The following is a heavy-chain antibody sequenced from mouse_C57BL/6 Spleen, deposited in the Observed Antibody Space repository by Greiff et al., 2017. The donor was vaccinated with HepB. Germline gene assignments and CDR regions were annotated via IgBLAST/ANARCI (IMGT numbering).Heavy chain of an antibody. CDR3: ARGTDYGYDWYFDY. CDR2: ISSGSSTI. V-gene: IGHV5-17*01. J-gene: IGHJ2*01. CDR1: GFTFSDYG. D-gene: IGHD2-2*01. Sequence: EVNVVESGGGLVKPGGSLKLSCAASGFTFSDYGMHWVRQAPEKGLEWVAYISSGSSTIYYADTVKGRFTISRDNAKNTLFLQMTSLRSEDTAMYYCARGTDYGYDWYFDYWGQGTTLTVSS.